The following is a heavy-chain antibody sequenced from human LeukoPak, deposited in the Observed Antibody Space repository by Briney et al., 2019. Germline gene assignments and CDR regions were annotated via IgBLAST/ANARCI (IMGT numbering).Heavy chain of an antibody. Sequence: PGGSLRLSCAASGFTFSNAWMSWVRQAPGKGLEWVGRIKSKTDGGTTDYAAPVKGRFTISREDSKHTLYLQMNSLKTEDTAVYYCSCVPTGDADYWGQGTLVTVSS. CDR1: GFTFSNAW. CDR2: IKSKTDGGTT. V-gene: IGHV3-15*01. CDR3: SCVPTGDADY. D-gene: IGHD2-21*01. J-gene: IGHJ4*02.